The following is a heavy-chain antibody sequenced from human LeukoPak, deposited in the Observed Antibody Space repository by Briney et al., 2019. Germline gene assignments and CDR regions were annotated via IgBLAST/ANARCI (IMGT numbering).Heavy chain of an antibody. CDR1: GFTFSDYY. CDR2: INHSGST. J-gene: IGHJ6*02. V-gene: IGHV4-34*01. Sequence: GSLRLSCAASGFTFSDYYMSWIRQPPGKGLEWIGEINHSGSTNYNPSLKSRVTISVDTSKNQFSLKLSSVTAADTAVYYCARGLPRYSSSWSYYYYYGMDVWGQGTTVTVSS. D-gene: IGHD6-13*01. CDR3: ARGLPRYSSSWSYYYYYGMDV.